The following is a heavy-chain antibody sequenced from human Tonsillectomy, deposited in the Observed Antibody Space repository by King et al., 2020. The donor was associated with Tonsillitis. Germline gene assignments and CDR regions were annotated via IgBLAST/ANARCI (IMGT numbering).Heavy chain of an antibody. D-gene: IGHD1-26*01. CDR3: AGDFVGATSGLIDY. CDR1: GFTFSSHA. V-gene: IGHV3-64*01. CDR2: ISGSGDAT. J-gene: IGHJ4*02. Sequence: VQLVESGGGLVQPGWSLRLSCAASGFTFSSHAMHWVRQAPGKGLEYVSSISGSGDATFYANSVRGRFTISRDNSKHTLYLQMGSLRAEDMAVYYCAGDFVGATSGLIDYWGQGTLVTVSS.